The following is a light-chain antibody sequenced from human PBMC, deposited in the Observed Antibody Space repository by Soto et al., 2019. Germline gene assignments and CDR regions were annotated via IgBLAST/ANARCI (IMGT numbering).Light chain of an antibody. CDR1: QGIGIY. Sequence: DIQMTXSPSSLSAXXXXXVTITCRASQGIGIYLAWYQQKPGKVPKLLIYAASTLQSGVPSRFSGRGSGTDFTLTISSLQPEDVATYYCQKYNSAPRTFGQGTRVEI. V-gene: IGKV1-27*01. CDR2: AAS. J-gene: IGKJ1*01. CDR3: QKYNSAPRT.